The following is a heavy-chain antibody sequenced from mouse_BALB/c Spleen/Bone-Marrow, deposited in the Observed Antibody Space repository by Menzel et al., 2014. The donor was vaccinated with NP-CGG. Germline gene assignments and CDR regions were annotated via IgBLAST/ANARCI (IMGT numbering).Heavy chain of an antibody. Sequence: EVKVVESGGGLVKPGGSLKLSCAASGFTFSSFAMSWVRQTPEKRLEWVATISSDGGYTYYPDSVKGRFTISRDNAKNSLYLQMSSLRSEDTAMYYCARQESIYDGYYGGFTYWGQGTLVTVSA. CDR3: ARQESIYDGYYGGFTY. CDR2: ISSDGGYT. D-gene: IGHD2-3*01. CDR1: GFTFSSFA. V-gene: IGHV5-9-3*01. J-gene: IGHJ3*01.